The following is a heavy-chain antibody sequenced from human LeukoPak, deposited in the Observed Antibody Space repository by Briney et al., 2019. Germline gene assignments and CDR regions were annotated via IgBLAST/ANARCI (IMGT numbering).Heavy chain of an antibody. J-gene: IGHJ4*02. D-gene: IGHD2-21*01. CDR1: GFTFSSYA. CDR2: ISYDGSNK. V-gene: IGHV3-30*04. Sequence: GRSLRLSCAASGFTFSSYAMHWVRQAPGKGLEWVAVISYDGSNKYYADSVKGRFTISRDNSKNTLYLQMNSLRAEDTAVYYCTSRLDWGQGTLVTVSS. CDR3: TSRLD.